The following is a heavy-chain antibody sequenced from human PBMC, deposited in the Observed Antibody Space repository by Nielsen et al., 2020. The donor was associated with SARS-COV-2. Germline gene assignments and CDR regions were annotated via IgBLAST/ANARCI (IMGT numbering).Heavy chain of an antibody. CDR3: AREGLQLPRGVPQDDF. CDR2: ISSRGTTR. CDR1: GFTFSSYE. D-gene: IGHD3-10*01. V-gene: IGHV3-48*03. Sequence: GESLKISCAASGFTFSSYEMNWVRQAPGKGLEWLSYISSRGTTRYYADSVKGRFTISRDNLKDSLFLQMDSLRAEDTGVYYCAREGLQLPRGVPQDDFWGQGTLFTVPS. J-gene: IGHJ4*02.